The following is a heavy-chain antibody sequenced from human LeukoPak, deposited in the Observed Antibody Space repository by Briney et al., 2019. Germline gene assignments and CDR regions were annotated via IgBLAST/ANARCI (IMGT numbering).Heavy chain of an antibody. V-gene: IGHV4-34*01. D-gene: IGHD1-26*01. CDR2: INHSGST. CDR1: GGSFSGYY. CDR3: ARPHTWLGGSYYRSDAFDI. J-gene: IGHJ3*02. Sequence: SETLSLTCAVYGGSFSGYYWSWIRQPPGKGLEWIGEINHSGSTNYNPSLKSRVTLSVDTSKNQFSLKLSSVTAADAAVYYCARPHTWLGGSYYRSDAFDIWGQGTMVTVSS.